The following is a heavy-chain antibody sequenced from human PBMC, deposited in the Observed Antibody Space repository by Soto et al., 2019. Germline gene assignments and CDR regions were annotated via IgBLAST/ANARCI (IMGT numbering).Heavy chain of an antibody. CDR3: AKDKAIRGLGSGSYYTSYYYYGMDV. V-gene: IGHV3-9*01. D-gene: IGHD3-10*01. Sequence: PGGSLRLSCAASGFTFDDYAMHWVRQAPGKGLEWVSGISWNSGSIGYADSVKGRFTISRDNAKNSLYLQMNSLRAEDTALYYCAKDKAIRGLGSGSYYTSYYYYGMDVWGQGTTVTVSS. CDR2: ISWNSGSI. CDR1: GFTFDDYA. J-gene: IGHJ6*02.